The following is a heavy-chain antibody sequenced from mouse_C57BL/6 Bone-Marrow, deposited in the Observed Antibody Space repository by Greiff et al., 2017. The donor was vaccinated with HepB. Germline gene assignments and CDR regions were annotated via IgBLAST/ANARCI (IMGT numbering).Heavy chain of an antibody. Sequence: EVQLVESGGGLVKPGGSLKLSCAASGFTFSSYAMSWVRQTPEKRLEWVATISDGGSYTYYPDNVKGRFTISRDNAKNNLYLQMSHLKSEDTAMYYCARDSSGPYWGQGTSVTVSS. CDR2: ISDGGSYT. CDR3: ARDSSGPY. J-gene: IGHJ4*01. V-gene: IGHV5-4*01. D-gene: IGHD3-2*02. CDR1: GFTFSSYA.